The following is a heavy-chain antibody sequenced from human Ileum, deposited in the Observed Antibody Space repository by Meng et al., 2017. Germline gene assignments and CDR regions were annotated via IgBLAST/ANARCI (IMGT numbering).Heavy chain of an antibody. CDR2: IKQDGSET. V-gene: IGHV3-7*01. Sequence: GESLKISCATSGFTFSNYWMSWVRQAPGKGLEWVANIKQDGSETYYVDSVKGRFTISRDNARNSLSLQMNSLRPEDTAVYYCARVRIIRSRSTFDSWGQGTQVTVSS. J-gene: IGHJ4*02. CDR1: GFTFSNYW. CDR3: ARVRIIRSRSTFDS. D-gene: IGHD2-2*01.